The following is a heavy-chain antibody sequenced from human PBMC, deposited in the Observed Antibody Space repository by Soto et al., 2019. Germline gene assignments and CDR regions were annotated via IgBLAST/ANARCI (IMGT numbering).Heavy chain of an antibody. CDR2: IYPSGTI. CDR3: ATYTAFAKYYFDY. CDR1: GVSITTNGYS. Sequence: PSETLSHTCAVSGVSITTNGYSWSWIRQPPGKGLEWIGYIYPSGTIFYNPSLNSRVTISADTSNNQFSLKLTSMTAADTAVYFCATYTAFAKYYFDYWGRGTLVTVSS. J-gene: IGHJ4*02. V-gene: IGHV4-30-2*01. D-gene: IGHD3-16*01.